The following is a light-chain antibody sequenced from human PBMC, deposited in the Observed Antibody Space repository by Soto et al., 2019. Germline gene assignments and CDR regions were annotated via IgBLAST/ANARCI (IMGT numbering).Light chain of an antibody. CDR2: GSS. CDR1: QSVTSTY. J-gene: IGKJ1*01. V-gene: IGKV3-20*01. Sequence: ENVLTQSPGTLSLSPGDRASLSCRASQSVTSTYLAWYQQKPGQAPRLLIYGSSSRATGVPDRFSGSGSGTDFTLTISRLEPEDFAVYFCHHYASTFGQGTKVDIK. CDR3: HHYAST.